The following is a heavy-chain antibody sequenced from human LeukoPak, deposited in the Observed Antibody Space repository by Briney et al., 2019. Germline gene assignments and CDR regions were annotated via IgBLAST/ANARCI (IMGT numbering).Heavy chain of an antibody. CDR2: ISSSSSYI. J-gene: IGHJ6*02. Sequence: GGSLRLSCTASGFTFSSYSMNWVRQAPGKGLEWVSSISSSSSYIYYADSVKGRFTISRDNAKNSLYLQMNSLRAEDTAVYYCARDGVGYCSSTSCYLLDVWGQGTTVTVSS. V-gene: IGHV3-21*01. CDR3: ARDGVGYCSSTSCYLLDV. CDR1: GFTFSSYS. D-gene: IGHD2-2*01.